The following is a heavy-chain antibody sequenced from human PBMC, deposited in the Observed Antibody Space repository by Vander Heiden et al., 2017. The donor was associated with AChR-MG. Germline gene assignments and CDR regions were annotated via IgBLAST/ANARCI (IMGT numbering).Heavy chain of an antibody. V-gene: IGHV1-69*06. Sequence: QVQLVQSGAEVKKPGSSVKVSCKASGGTFSSYAISWVRQAPGQGLEWMGGIIPIFGTANYAQKFQGRVTITADKSTSTAYMELSSLRSEDTAVYYCARDPGAAAGFHYYYYMDVWGKGTTVTVSS. J-gene: IGHJ6*03. D-gene: IGHD6-13*01. CDR3: ARDPGAAAGFHYYYYMDV. CDR1: GGTFSSYA. CDR2: IIPIFGTA.